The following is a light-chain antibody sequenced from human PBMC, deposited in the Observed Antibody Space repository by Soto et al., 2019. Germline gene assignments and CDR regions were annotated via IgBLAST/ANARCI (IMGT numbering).Light chain of an antibody. CDR2: SNN. CDR3: AAWDDSLNGLCV. J-gene: IGLJ1*01. Sequence: QSVLTQLPSASGTPGQSVTISCSGSSSNIDSNTVNWYQQLPGTAPKLLIYSNNQRPSGVPDRFSGSKSGTSASLAISGLQSEDEADYYCAAWDDSLNGLCVFGTGTKVTVL. V-gene: IGLV1-44*01. CDR1: SSNIDSNT.